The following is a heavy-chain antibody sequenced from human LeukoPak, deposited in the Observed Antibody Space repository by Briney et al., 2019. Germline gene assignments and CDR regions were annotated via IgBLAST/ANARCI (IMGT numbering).Heavy chain of an antibody. CDR3: AKETNYYHSGSYWEHIQH. CDR2: ISGSGGST. CDR1: GFTFSSYD. D-gene: IGHD3-10*01. V-gene: IGHV3-23*01. J-gene: IGHJ1*01. Sequence: PGGSLRLSCAASGFTFSSYDMSWVRQAPGKGLEWVSGISGSGGSTDYADSVKGRFTISRDNSKNTLYLQMNSLRAEDTAVYYCAKETNYYHSGSYWEHIQHWGQGTLVTVSS.